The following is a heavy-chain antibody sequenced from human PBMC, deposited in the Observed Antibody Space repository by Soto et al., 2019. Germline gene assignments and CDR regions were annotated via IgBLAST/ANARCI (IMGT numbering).Heavy chain of an antibody. CDR2: TYYRSKWYN. D-gene: IGHD2-21*01. Sequence: LSLTCAISGDSPSSNSAAWNWIRQSPSRGLEWLGRTYYRSKWYNDYALSVKSRITVTPDTSKNQFSLQLNSVTPEDTAVYYCARGRASNRGDWSDPWGQGTQVTVSS. V-gene: IGHV6-1*01. CDR3: ARGRASNRGDWSDP. J-gene: IGHJ5*02. CDR1: GDSPSSNSAA.